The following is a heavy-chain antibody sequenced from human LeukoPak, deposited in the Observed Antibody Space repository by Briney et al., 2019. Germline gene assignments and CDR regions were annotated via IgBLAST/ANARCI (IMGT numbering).Heavy chain of an antibody. J-gene: IGHJ6*03. D-gene: IGHD3-3*01. V-gene: IGHV3-20*04. CDR1: GFTFDDYG. CDR2: INWNGGST. Sequence: GGSLRLSCAASGFTFDDYGMSWVRQAPGKGLEWVSGINWNGGSTGYADSVKGRFTISRDNAENSLYLQMNSLRAEDTALYYCARGGITIFGVVSYMDVWGKGTTVTVSS. CDR3: ARGGITIFGVVSYMDV.